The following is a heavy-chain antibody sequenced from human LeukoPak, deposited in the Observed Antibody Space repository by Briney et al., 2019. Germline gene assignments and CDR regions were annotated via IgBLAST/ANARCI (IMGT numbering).Heavy chain of an antibody. V-gene: IGHV3-23*01. CDR2: ISGSGSST. Sequence: GGSLRLSCAASGFTFSSYVMSWVRQAPGKGLEWVSAISGSGSSTYYADSVKGRFTISRDNSKNTLYLQMNSLRAEDTALYYCAKRDGYNSNPLKDWGQGTLVTVSS. D-gene: IGHD5-24*01. J-gene: IGHJ4*02. CDR1: GFTFSSYV. CDR3: AKRDGYNSNPLKD.